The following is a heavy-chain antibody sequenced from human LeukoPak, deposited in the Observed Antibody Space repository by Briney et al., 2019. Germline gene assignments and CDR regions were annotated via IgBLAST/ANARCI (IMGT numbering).Heavy chain of an antibody. D-gene: IGHD2-2*01. V-gene: IGHV1-69*13. J-gene: IGHJ3*02. CDR2: IIPIFGTA. CDR3: ASDIVVVPAANYAFDI. CDR1: GYTLTELS. Sequence: SVKVSCKVSGYTLTELSMHWVRQAPGKGLEWMGGIIPIFGTANYAQKFQGRVTITADESTSTAYMELSSLRSEDTAVYYCASDIVVVPAANYAFDIWGQGTMVTVSS.